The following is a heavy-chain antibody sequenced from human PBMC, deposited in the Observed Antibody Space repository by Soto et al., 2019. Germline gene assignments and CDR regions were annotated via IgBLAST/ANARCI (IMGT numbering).Heavy chain of an antibody. J-gene: IGHJ4*02. CDR3: ARREIQGPIDY. CDR2: IYYSGTT. D-gene: IGHD1-26*01. Sequence: QVQLQESGPGLVKPSDTLSLTCAVSGYSISSSNWWGWIRRPPGKGLEWIGYIYYSGTTYYNPSRQRRVTMSVDTSKNQCSLKLTSVTAVDTAVYYCARREIQGPIDYWGQGTLVTVSS. CDR1: GYSISSSNW. V-gene: IGHV4-28*01.